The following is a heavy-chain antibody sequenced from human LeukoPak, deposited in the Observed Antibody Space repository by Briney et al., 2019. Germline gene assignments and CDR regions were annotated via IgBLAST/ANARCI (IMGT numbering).Heavy chain of an antibody. Sequence: GGSLRLSCAASGFTFSSYAMSWVRQAPGKGLEWVSAISGSGASTYYADSVKGRFTISRDNSKNTLYLQMNSLRAEDTAVYYCAKGEYDTSGYYHFDYWGQGTLVTVSS. D-gene: IGHD3-22*01. CDR1: GFTFSSYA. CDR2: ISGSGAST. CDR3: AKGEYDTSGYYHFDY. V-gene: IGHV3-23*01. J-gene: IGHJ4*02.